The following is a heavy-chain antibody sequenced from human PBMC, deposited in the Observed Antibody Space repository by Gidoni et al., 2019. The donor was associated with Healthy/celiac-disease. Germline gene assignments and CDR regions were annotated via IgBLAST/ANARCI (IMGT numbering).Heavy chain of an antibody. D-gene: IGHD5-18*01. CDR2: INHSGST. CDR1: GGSFSNYY. V-gene: IGHV4-34*01. J-gene: IGHJ6*03. CDR3: ARPRGYSYSYYYYMDV. Sequence: VQLQQSGAGLLKPSETLSFTCAVYGGSFSNYYWSWIRQPPGKGLEWIGEINHSGSTNYNPSLKSRVTITVDTSKNQFSLKLSSVTAADTAVYYCARPRGYSYSYYYYMDVWGKGTTVVVSS.